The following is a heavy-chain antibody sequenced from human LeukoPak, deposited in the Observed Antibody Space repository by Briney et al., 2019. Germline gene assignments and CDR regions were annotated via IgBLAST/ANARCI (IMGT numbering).Heavy chain of an antibody. Sequence: GGSLRLSCAASGFTFSSYSMNWVRQAPGKGLEWVSYISSSSSTIYYADSVKGRFTISRDNAKNSLYLQMNSLRAEDTAVYYCASPRDGQQLAFYYYYGMDVWGQGTTVTVSS. D-gene: IGHD6-13*01. CDR3: ASPRDGQQLAFYYYYGMDV. CDR1: GFTFSSYS. V-gene: IGHV3-48*04. J-gene: IGHJ6*02. CDR2: ISSSSSTI.